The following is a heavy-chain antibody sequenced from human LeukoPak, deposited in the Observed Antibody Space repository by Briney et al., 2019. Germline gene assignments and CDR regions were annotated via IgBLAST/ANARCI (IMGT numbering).Heavy chain of an antibody. CDR2: MNPNSGNT. CDR1: GYTFTGYY. V-gene: IGHV1-8*02. D-gene: IGHD1-1*01. J-gene: IGHJ6*03. Sequence: ASVKVSCKASGYTFTGYYMHWVRQAPGQGLEWMGWMNPNSGNTGYAQKFQGRVTMTRNTSISTAYMELSSLRSEDTAVYYCAIGTTGTTFCYYYYYRDVWGKGTTVTISS. CDR3: AIGTTGTTFCYYYYYRDV.